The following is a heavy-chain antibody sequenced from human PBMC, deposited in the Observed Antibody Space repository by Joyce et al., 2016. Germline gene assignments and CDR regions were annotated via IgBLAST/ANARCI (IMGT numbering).Heavy chain of an antibody. CDR2: LHTGGNT. D-gene: IGHD3-22*01. Sequence: EVQLVESGGGLIQPGGSPRLSCAASGFTVRSNYMSWVRQAPGQGLEGVSILHTGGNTYYADSVKGRFTIARDHSKNTLDLQMNSLRAEDTAVYYCARVRITMIEGLTDYYYMDVWGKGTKVTVSS. CDR3: ARVRITMIEGLTDYYYMDV. V-gene: IGHV3-53*01. J-gene: IGHJ6*03. CDR1: GFTVRSNY.